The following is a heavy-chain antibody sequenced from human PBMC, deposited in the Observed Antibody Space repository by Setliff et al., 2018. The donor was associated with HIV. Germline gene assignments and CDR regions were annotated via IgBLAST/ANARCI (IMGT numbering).Heavy chain of an antibody. Sequence: SETLSLTCTVSGGSVRRNSWGWIRQPPGRGLEWIGYISDNGGTNYNPSLKSRVAISLDTSKNQVSLKMRSVTAADTAIYYCARDTFYLDYWGQGALVTVSS. V-gene: IGHV4-59*02. J-gene: IGHJ1*01. CDR2: ISDNGGT. D-gene: IGHD3-3*02. CDR3: ARDTFYLDY. CDR1: GGSVRRNS.